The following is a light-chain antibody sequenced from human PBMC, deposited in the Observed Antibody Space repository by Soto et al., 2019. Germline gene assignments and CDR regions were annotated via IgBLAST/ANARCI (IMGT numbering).Light chain of an antibody. CDR1: SSNIGSNT. J-gene: IGLJ2*01. CDR2: SNN. Sequence: QSVLTQPPSASGTPGQRVTISCSGSSSNIGSNTVNWYQQLPGTAPKLLIYSNNQRPSGVPDRFSGSKSGTSASLAISGLHSEVEADYYCAAWDDILNGPCVVFGGGTQLTVL. V-gene: IGLV1-44*01. CDR3: AAWDDILNGPCVV.